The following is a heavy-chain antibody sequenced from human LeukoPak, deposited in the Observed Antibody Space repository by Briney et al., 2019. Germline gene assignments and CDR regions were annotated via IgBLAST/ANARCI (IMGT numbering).Heavy chain of an antibody. CDR1: EFSVGSNY. CDR2: IYSGGST. D-gene: IGHD5-12*01. J-gene: IGHJ4*02. CDR3: PRGPSGYHNT. V-gene: IGHV3-66*01. Sequence: GGSLRLSCAASEFSVGSNYMTWVRQAPGKGLEWVSLIYSGGSTYYADSAKGGFTISRDNSKNTLYLQLNSLRAEDTPVYYLPRGPSGYHNTGGQGTLVTVSS.